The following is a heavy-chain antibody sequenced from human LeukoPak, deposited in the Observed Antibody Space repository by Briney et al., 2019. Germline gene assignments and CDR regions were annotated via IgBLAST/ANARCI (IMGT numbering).Heavy chain of an antibody. CDR2: INPSGGST. Sequence: GASVKVSCKASGYTFTSYYMHWVRQAPGQGLEWMGIINPSGGSTSYAQKFQGRVTMTRDTSTSTAYMELSSLRSEDTAVYYCAREEYTVVTDYYYGMDVWGQGTTVTVSS. V-gene: IGHV1-46*01. D-gene: IGHD2-21*02. CDR3: AREEYTVVTDYYYGMDV. CDR1: GYTFTSYY. J-gene: IGHJ6*02.